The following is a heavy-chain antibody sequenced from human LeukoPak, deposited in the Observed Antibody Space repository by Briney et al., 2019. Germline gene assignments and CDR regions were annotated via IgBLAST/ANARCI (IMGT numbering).Heavy chain of an antibody. CDR3: AREVLYYDSSGYYYDYYYYYYMDV. CDR1: GGSFSGYY. Sequence: PSETLSLTCAVYGGSFSGYYWSWIRQPPGKGPEWIGEINHSGSTNYNPSLKSRVTISVDTSKNQFSLKLSSVTAADTAVYYCAREVLYYDSSGYYYDYYYYYYMDVWGKGTTVTVSS. CDR2: INHSGST. V-gene: IGHV4-34*01. J-gene: IGHJ6*03. D-gene: IGHD3-22*01.